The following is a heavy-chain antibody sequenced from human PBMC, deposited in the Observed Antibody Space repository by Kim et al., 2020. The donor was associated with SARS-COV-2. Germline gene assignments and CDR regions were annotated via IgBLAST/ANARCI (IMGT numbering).Heavy chain of an antibody. J-gene: IGHJ6*03. CDR2: ISSSGSII. D-gene: IGHD4-4*01. CDR3: ARDSSQTTMLLPFYYYYYMDV. V-gene: IGHV3-11*01. Sequence: GGSLRLSCAASGFTFSDYYMSWIRQAPGKGLEWVSYISSSGSIIYYADSVKGRFTISRDNAKNSLYLQMNSLRAEDTAVYYCARDSSQTTMLLPFYYYYYMDVWGKGTPVTVSS. CDR1: GFTFSDYY.